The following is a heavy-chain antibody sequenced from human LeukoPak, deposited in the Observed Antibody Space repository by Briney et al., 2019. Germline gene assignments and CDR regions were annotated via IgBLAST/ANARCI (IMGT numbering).Heavy chain of an antibody. CDR3: ARDLRGPLGYFDL. Sequence: SETLSLTCTVSGGSISSGSYYWSWIRQPAGKGLEWIGRIYTSGSTNYNPSLKSRVTISVDTSKNQFSLKLSSVTAADTAVYYCARDLRGPLGYFDLWGRGTLVTVSS. J-gene: IGHJ2*01. D-gene: IGHD3-10*01. V-gene: IGHV4-61*02. CDR1: GGSISSGSYY. CDR2: IYTSGST.